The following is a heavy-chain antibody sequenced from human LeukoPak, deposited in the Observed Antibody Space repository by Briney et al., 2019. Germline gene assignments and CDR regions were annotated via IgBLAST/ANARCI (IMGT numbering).Heavy chain of an antibody. CDR1: GFTLSNYW. D-gene: IGHD6-13*01. V-gene: IGHV3-7*01. J-gene: IGHJ4*02. CDR2: IKEDGSEK. Sequence: PGGSLRLSCAASGFTLSNYWMSWVRQAPGKGLEWVASIKEDGSEKYYVDSVKGRFTISRDNARNSLYLQMNSLRAEDTAVYYCASGRQLGYWGQGTLVTVSS. CDR3: ASGRQLGY.